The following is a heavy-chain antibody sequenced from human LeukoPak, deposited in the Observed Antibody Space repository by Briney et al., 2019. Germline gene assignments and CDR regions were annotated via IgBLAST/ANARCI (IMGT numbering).Heavy chain of an antibody. Sequence: PGGSLRLSCAASGFTFSSYGMHWVRQAPGKGLEWVAVISYDGSNKYYADSVKGRFTISRDNSKNTLYLQMNSLRAEDTAVYYCAKDTLRFGGVIVRVGKSSFDYWGQGTPVTVSS. CDR3: AKDTLRFGGVIVRVGKSSFDY. D-gene: IGHD3-16*02. V-gene: IGHV3-30*18. CDR1: GFTFSSYG. J-gene: IGHJ4*02. CDR2: ISYDGSNK.